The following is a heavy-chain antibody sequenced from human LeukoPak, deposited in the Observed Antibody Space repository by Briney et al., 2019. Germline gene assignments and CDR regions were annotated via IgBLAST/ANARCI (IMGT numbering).Heavy chain of an antibody. J-gene: IGHJ4*02. Sequence: ASVTVSCKASGYTFTSYDINWVRQATAQGLEWMGWINPNSGNTGYAQKFQGRVTMTRNTSISTAYMELSSLRSEDTAVYYCASGGLGYCSCTSCYTVDYWGQGTLVTVSS. CDR1: GYTFTSYD. D-gene: IGHD2-2*02. CDR2: INPNSGNT. V-gene: IGHV1-8*01. CDR3: ASGGLGYCSCTSCYTVDY.